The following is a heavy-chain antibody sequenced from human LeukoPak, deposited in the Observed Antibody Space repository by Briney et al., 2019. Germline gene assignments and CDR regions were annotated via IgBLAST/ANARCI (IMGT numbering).Heavy chain of an antibody. Sequence: SETLSLTCSVSGGSIRGYYWSWIRQSPGKGLDWIGYIFYSGSTNNNPSLKSRVTISVDTSKNQFSLKLNSVTAADTAVYYCARLTGDARYYYMDVWGKGTTVTISS. CDR1: GGSIRGYY. V-gene: IGHV4-59*01. D-gene: IGHD7-27*01. J-gene: IGHJ6*03. CDR2: IFYSGST. CDR3: ARLTGDARYYYMDV.